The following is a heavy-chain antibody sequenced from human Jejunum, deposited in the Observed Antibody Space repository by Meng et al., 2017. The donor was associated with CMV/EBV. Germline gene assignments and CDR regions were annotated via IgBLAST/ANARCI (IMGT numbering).Heavy chain of an antibody. CDR3: ARGRVPVGAALNY. Sequence: ASGFTFSTYAMHWVRQAPGKGLEWVANIKQDGSEKYYVDSVKGRFTISRDNAKNSLYLQMNSQRAEDTAVYYCARGRVPVGAALNYWGQGTLVTVSS. CDR2: IKQDGSEK. J-gene: IGHJ4*02. CDR1: GFTFSTYA. V-gene: IGHV3-7*01. D-gene: IGHD1-26*01.